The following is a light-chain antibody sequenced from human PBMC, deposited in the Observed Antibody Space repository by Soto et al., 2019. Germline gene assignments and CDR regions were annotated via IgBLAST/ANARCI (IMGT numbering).Light chain of an antibody. J-gene: IGKJ1*01. Sequence: QMTQSPSSLSASVGARITITCRASQSIRTSLNWYQQKPGKATRLLIYGASTLQSGVPSRFSGSGSATDFHLTVSSLQPEDSAIYYCQKSYTTTPTFGQGTKVE. CDR3: QKSYTTTPT. CDR1: QSIRTS. V-gene: IGKV1-39*01. CDR2: GAS.